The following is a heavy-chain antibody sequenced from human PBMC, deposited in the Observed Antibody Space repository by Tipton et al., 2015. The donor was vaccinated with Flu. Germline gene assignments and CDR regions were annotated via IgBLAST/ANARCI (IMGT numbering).Heavy chain of an antibody. CDR1: GYSISRGYY. V-gene: IGHV4-38-2*01. D-gene: IGHD1-1*01. CDR2: IYHNGDI. J-gene: IGHJ4*02. CDR3: ARVPAGPGPESPRQRDY. Sequence: TLSLTCAVTGYSISRGYYWGWIRQPPGKGLEWIGSIYHNGDIHFNPSLKSRVSISVDTSNNRFSLKLVSVTAADTAVYYCARVPAGPGPESPRQRDYWGQGTLVTVSS.